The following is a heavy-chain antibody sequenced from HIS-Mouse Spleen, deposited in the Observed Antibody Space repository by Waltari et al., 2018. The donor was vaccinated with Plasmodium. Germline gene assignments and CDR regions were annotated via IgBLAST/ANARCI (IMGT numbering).Heavy chain of an antibody. Sequence: QVQLQQWGAGLLKPSETLSLPCAVYGGSFSGYYWSWIRQPPGKGLEWIGEINHSGSTNYNPSLKSRVTISVDTSKNQFSLKLSSVTVADTAVYYCASSGSGSYYYWGQGTLVTVSS. CDR3: ASSGSGSYYY. CDR1: GGSFSGYY. D-gene: IGHD3-10*01. J-gene: IGHJ4*02. V-gene: IGHV4-34*01. CDR2: INHSGST.